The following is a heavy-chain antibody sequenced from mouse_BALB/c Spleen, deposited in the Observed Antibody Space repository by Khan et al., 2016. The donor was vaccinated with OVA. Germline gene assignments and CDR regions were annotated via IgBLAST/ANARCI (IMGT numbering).Heavy chain of an antibody. CDR3: ASHLTGSFAY. V-gene: IGHV5-6*01. CDR2: INSGGYYT. J-gene: IGHJ3*01. Sequence: EVELVESGGDLMKPGGSLKLSCAASGFTFSTYGMSWVRQTPDKRLEWVATINSGGYYTYYPDSVQGRFTISRNNVKNTLYLQMSSLKSEDTAMYYCASHLTGSFAYWGQGTLVTVSA. CDR1: GFTFSTYG. D-gene: IGHD4-1*01.